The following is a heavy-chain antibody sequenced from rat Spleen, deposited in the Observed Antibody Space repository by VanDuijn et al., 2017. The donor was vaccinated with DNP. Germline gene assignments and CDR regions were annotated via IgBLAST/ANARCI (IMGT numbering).Heavy chain of an antibody. Sequence: VQLKESGPGLVQPSQTLSLTCTVAGFSLTSNNVHWVRQPPGKGLEWVADISPSGSRTQYPDSVQGRFTISRDNAKSSLNLQMNSLKSEDTATYYCVRPLFNFGSFPDNWGQGVMVTVSS. CDR3: VRPLFNFGSFPDN. CDR1: GFSLTSNN. D-gene: IGHD1-3*01. J-gene: IGHJ2*01. V-gene: IGHV5-19*01. CDR2: ISPSGSRT.